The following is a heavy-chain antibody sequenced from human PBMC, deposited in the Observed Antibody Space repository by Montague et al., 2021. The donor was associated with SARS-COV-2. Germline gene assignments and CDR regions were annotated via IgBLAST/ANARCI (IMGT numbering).Heavy chain of an antibody. CDR2: ISYDGSNK. J-gene: IGHJ4*02. Sequence: SLRLSCAASGFTFSSYGMHWVRQAPGKGLEWVAVISYDGSNKYYADSVEGRFTISRDNSKNTLYLQMNSLRAEDTAVYYCAKDLYDYVWGSYRSTGACNDYWGQGTLVTVSS. D-gene: IGHD3-16*02. CDR1: GFTFSSYG. V-gene: IGHV3-30*18. CDR3: AKDLYDYVWGSYRSTGACNDY.